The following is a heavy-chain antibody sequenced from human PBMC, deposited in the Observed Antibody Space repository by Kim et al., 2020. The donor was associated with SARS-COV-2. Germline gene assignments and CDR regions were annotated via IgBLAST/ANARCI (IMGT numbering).Heavy chain of an antibody. Sequence: CYNPSHKSAINIYGDTSKNQFSLKLGSVTAADTDVYYCARQEDYGEGGDYWGQGTLVTVSS. D-gene: IGHD4-17*01. J-gene: IGHJ4*02. CDR3: ARQEDYGEGGDY. V-gene: IGHV4-39*01.